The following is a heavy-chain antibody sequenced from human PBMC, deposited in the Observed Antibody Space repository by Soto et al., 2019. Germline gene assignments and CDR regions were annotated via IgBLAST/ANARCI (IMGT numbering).Heavy chain of an antibody. V-gene: IGHV6-1*01. J-gene: IGHJ5*01. CDR1: GDSVSTNSAT. D-gene: IGHD2-8*01. CDR2: TYYRSNWYT. Sequence: QIHLQQSGPGLVKPSQTLSLTCAISGDSVSTNSATWDWIRQSPSRGLEWLGRTYYRSNWYTDYAVSVKGRITISPDTSNNQLSLQLNSVTPADTAVDSSARLIGNRWLDSWGQGTLVTVSS. CDR3: ARLIGNRWLDS.